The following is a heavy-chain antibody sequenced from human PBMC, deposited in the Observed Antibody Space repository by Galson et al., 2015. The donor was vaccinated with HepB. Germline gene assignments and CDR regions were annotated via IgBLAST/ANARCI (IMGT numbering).Heavy chain of an antibody. CDR3: ATYACTSFCCSYDH. CDR1: GYSPTNYW. Sequence: QSGAEVKKPGESLKISCQGSGYSPTNYWIGWVRQPPGKGLEWVGTIYPGDSDTRNSTSFQGQVTMSADKSINTAYLQWSSLKASDTATYYCATYACTSFCCSYDHWGQGTLVIVSS. D-gene: IGHD2-8*01. CDR2: IYPGDSDT. J-gene: IGHJ4*02. V-gene: IGHV5-51*03.